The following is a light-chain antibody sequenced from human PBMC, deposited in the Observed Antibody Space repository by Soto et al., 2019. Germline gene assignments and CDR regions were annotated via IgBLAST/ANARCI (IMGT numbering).Light chain of an antibody. J-gene: IGKJ1*01. V-gene: IGKV3-20*01. CDR3: QQYGSSSLT. Sequence: EIVLPQSPGTLSLSPGERATLSCRASQSVSSSYLAWYQQKPGQAPRLLIYGASSRATGIPDRFSGSGSGTDFTLTFSRLEPEDFAVYYCQQYGSSSLTFGQGTKVEIK. CDR1: QSVSSSY. CDR2: GAS.